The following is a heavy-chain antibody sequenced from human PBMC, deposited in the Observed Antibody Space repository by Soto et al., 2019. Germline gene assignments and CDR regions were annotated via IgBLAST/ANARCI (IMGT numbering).Heavy chain of an antibody. Sequence: EVQLVESGGGLVQPGGSLRLSCAASGFTFSTYWMHWVRQAPGKGLVWVSRINSDGSSTNYADSVKGRFTISRDNAKNTLYLQMNSLRAEDTAVYYGVFPTGDYYYGMDVWGQGTTVTVSS. CDR2: INSDGSST. D-gene: IGHD2-21*01. V-gene: IGHV3-74*01. CDR3: VFPTGDYYYGMDV. J-gene: IGHJ6*02. CDR1: GFTFSTYW.